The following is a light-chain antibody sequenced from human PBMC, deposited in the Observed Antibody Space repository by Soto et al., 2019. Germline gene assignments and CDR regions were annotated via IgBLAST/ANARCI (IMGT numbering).Light chain of an antibody. V-gene: IGKV1-39*01. CDR1: QSISSY. Sequence: IQMTQSTSSLSASVGDRVTITCRASQSISSYLNWYQQKPGKAPKLLIYAASTLQSGVPSTFSGSGSGTDFTLTISSLQAEDVAVYYCQQYYSTPVTFGGGTKVDIK. CDR3: QQYYSTPVT. J-gene: IGKJ4*01. CDR2: AAS.